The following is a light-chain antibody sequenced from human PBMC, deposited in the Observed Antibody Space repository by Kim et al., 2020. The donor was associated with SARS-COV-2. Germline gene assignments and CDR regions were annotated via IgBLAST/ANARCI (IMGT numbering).Light chain of an antibody. Sequence: SASVGARVNVTCRASQSISSWLTWYQQKPGKAPTLLINPASSLESGIPSRSSGSGSGTEFTLTSSSLQPNDSATDYCQQHDSYPFTFGGGTKLEI. CDR3: QQHDSYPFT. CDR2: PAS. J-gene: IGKJ4*01. CDR1: QSISSW. V-gene: IGKV1-5*01.